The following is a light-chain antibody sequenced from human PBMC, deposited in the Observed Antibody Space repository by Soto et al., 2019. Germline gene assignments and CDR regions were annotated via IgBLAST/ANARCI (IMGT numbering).Light chain of an antibody. J-gene: IGLJ1*01. Sequence: QSVLTQPASVSGSPGQSIAISCTGVRTDVDNYDYVSWYQQHPGQVPQLIIYDVSNRPSGVSDRFSGSKSGNTASLPISGLQAEDEAYYYCASYTSSTIFYVFARGPKVTV. V-gene: IGLV2-14*03. CDR1: RTDVDNYDY. CDR2: DVS. CDR3: ASYTSSTIFYV.